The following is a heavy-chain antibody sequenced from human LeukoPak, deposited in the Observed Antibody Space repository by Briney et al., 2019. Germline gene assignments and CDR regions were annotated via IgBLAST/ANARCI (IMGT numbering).Heavy chain of an antibody. Sequence: PGGSLRLSCAASGFTFSSYWMNWARQAPGKGLEWVASINHNGNVNYYVDSVKGRFTISRDNAKNSLYLQMSNLRAEDTAVYYCARGGYGDYGSDYWGQGTLVTVSS. J-gene: IGHJ4*02. V-gene: IGHV3-7*01. CDR3: ARGGYGDYGSDY. D-gene: IGHD4-17*01. CDR1: GFTFSSYW. CDR2: INHNGNVN.